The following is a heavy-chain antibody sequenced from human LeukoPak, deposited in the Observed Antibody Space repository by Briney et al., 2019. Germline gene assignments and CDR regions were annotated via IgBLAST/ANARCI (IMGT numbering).Heavy chain of an antibody. V-gene: IGHV3-30*02. CDR2: IQSDGSIK. Sequence: GGSLRLSCAASGFTFSSYGMHWVRQAPGKGLEWVAFIQSDGSIKYYADSVKGRFTISRDNSKNTLYLQMNSLRAEDTAVYYCARTRIAAADYWGQGTLVTVSS. CDR3: ARTRIAAADY. D-gene: IGHD6-13*01. J-gene: IGHJ1*01. CDR1: GFTFSSYG.